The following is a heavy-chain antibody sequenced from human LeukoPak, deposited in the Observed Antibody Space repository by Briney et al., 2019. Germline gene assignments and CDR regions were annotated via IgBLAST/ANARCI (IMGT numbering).Heavy chain of an antibody. Sequence: GGSLRLSCAASGFTFSSYGMHWVRQAPGKGLEWVAFIRYDGSNKYYADSVKGRFTISRDNSKNTLYLQMNSLRAEDTAVYYCAKDQEMATTLYYFDYWGQGTLVTVSS. V-gene: IGHV3-30*02. CDR1: GFTFSSYG. J-gene: IGHJ4*02. CDR2: IRYDGSNK. CDR3: AKDQEMATTLYYFDY. D-gene: IGHD5-24*01.